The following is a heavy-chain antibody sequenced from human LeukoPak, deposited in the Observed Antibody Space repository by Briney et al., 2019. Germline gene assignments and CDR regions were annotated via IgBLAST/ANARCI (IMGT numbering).Heavy chain of an antibody. CDR2: ISYDGTKK. D-gene: IGHD6-25*01. Sequence: PGGSLTLSCGASGFTYSSFGMHWVRQAPGKGLEWVAGISYDGTKKYFADSVRGRFTVSRDNSENTLYLHMNSLRPEDTAVYYCAREAFSSAWYFDYWGQGTLVTVSS. V-gene: IGHV3-30*03. CDR3: AREAFSSAWYFDY. J-gene: IGHJ4*02. CDR1: GFTYSSFG.